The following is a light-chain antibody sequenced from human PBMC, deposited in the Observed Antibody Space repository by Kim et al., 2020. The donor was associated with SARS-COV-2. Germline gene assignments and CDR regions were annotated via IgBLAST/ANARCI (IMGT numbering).Light chain of an antibody. CDR1: RGDFGSYKY. J-gene: IGLJ1*01. V-gene: IGLV2-8*01. CDR2: EVT. Sequence: PGQPVAYSCYGTRGDFGSYKYVSGNQQHPGKSPKLIINEVTKRPSGVPDRFSGSMSGNTASLTVSGLQAEDEADYYCASHGGYDYVFGTGTKVTVL. CDR3: ASHGGYDYV.